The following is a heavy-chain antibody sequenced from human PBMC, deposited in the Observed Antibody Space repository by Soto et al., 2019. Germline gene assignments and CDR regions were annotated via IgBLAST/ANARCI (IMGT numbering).Heavy chain of an antibody. J-gene: IGHJ6*02. D-gene: IGHD2-2*01. Sequence: ASGPTLVNPTQTLTLTCTFSGFSLSTSGMCVSWFRQPPGKALEWLARIDWDDDKYYSTSLKTRLTISKDTSKNQVVLTLTNMDPVDTATYYCARFMPTTRPDYSYYGMDVWGQGTTVTVSS. CDR2: IDWDDDK. CDR1: GFSLSTSGMC. V-gene: IGHV2-70*11. CDR3: ARFMPTTRPDYSYYGMDV.